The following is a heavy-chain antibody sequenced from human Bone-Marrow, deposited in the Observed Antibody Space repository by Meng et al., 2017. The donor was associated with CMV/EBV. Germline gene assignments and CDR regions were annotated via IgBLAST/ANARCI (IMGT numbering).Heavy chain of an antibody. V-gene: IGHV1-2*02. Sequence: SGAEVEEPWASGKVSYKASGYTFTRYFRHGGRQAPGQGLEWIGWINPKSGGTNYAQKVQGRVTRTRDTSISTACMELSRLRSDDTAVYYCARGTARGGENFDYWGQGTLVTVSS. CDR3: ARGTARGGENFDY. D-gene: IGHD4-23*01. J-gene: IGHJ4*02. CDR1: GYTFTRYF. CDR2: INPKSGGT.